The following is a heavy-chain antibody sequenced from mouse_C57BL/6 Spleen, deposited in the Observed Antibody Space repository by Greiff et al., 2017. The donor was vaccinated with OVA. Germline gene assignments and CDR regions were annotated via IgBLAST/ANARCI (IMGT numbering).Heavy chain of an antibody. CDR3: AIGYYGSSYWYFDV. Sequence: QVQLQQPGAELVKPGASVKVSCKASGYTFTSYWMHWVKQRPGQGLEWIGRLHPSDSDTNYNHKFKGKGTLTVDKSSSTAYIQLSSLTSEDSAVYYCAIGYYGSSYWYFDVWGTGTTVTVSS. CDR2: LHPSDSDT. CDR1: GYTFTSYW. V-gene: IGHV1-74*01. J-gene: IGHJ1*03. D-gene: IGHD1-1*01.